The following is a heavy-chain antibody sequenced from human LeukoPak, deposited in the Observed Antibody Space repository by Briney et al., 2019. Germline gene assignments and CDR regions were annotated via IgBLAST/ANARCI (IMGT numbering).Heavy chain of an antibody. V-gene: IGHV3-7*01. D-gene: IGHD6-13*01. J-gene: IGHJ4*02. CDR3: ASGRQLGY. CDR1: GFIFSSYW. Sequence: GGSLRLSCAASGFIFSSYWMSWVRQAPGKGLEWVANIKQDGSEKYYVDSVKGRFTISRDNAKNSLFLQMNNLRAEDTAVYYCASGRQLGYWGQGTLVTVSS. CDR2: IKQDGSEK.